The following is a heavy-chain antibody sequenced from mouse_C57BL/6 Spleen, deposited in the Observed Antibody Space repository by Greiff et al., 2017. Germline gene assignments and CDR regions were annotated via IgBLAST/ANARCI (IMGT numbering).Heavy chain of an antibody. D-gene: IGHD1-1*01. CDR2: IYPGSGST. Sequence: VQLQQPGAELVKPGASVKMSCKASGYTFTSYWITWVKQRPGQGLEWIGDIYPGSGSTNYNEKFKSKATLTVDTSSSTAYMQLSSLTSEDSAVYYCARKGGSSLYFDGWGTGTTVTVSS. J-gene: IGHJ1*03. CDR3: ARKGGSSLYFDG. V-gene: IGHV1-55*01. CDR1: GYTFTSYW.